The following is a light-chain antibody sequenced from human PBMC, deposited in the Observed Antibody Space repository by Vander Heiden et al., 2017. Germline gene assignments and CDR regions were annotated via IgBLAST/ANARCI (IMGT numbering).Light chain of an antibody. CDR3: QQYNSYPWT. CDR2: KAS. Sequence: DIQMTKSTSPLSASVGDRVTITCRASQSISSWLAWYQQKPGKAPKLLIYKASSLESGVPSRFSGSGSGTEFTLTISSLHPDDFATYYCQQYNSYPWTFGQGTKVEIK. V-gene: IGKV1-5*03. CDR1: QSISSW. J-gene: IGKJ1*01.